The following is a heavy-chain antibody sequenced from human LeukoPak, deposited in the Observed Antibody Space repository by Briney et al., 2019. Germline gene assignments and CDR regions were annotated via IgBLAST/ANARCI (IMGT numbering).Heavy chain of an antibody. CDR2: INHSGST. CDR1: GGSLSGYY. CDR3: ARDDQDAFDI. J-gene: IGHJ3*02. D-gene: IGHD2-2*01. Sequence: SETLSLTCAVYGGSLSGYYCSWIRQPPGKGLEWIGEINHSGSTNYNPSLKSRVTISVDTSKNQFSLKLSSVTAADTAVYYCARDDQDAFDIWGQGTMVTVSS. V-gene: IGHV4-34*01.